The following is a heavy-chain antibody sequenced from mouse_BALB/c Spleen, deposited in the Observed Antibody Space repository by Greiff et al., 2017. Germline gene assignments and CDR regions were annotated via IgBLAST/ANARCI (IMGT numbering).Heavy chain of an antibody. J-gene: IGHJ2*01. CDR3: ARRGYGSSYYFDY. D-gene: IGHD1-1*01. Sequence: EVKVVESGGGLVQPGGSLKLSCAASGFTFSSFGMHWVRQAPEKGLEWVAYISSGSSTIYYADTVKGRFTISRDNPKNTLFLQMTSLRSEDTAMYYCARRGYGSSYYFDYWGQGTTLTVSS. V-gene: IGHV5-17*02. CDR1: GFTFSSFG. CDR2: ISSGSSTI.